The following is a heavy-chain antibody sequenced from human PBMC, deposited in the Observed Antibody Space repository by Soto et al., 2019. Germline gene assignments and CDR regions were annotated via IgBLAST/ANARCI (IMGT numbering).Heavy chain of an antibody. D-gene: IGHD3-10*01. CDR3: ANGGSGSYYGLIYYYGMDV. CDR1: GGTFSSYA. Sequence: GASVKVSCKASGGTFSSYAISWVRQAPGQGLEWMGGIIPIFGTANYAQKSQGRVTITADESTSTAYMELSSLRSEDTAVYYCANGGSGSYYGLIYYYGMDVWGQGTTVTVSS. CDR2: IIPIFGTA. V-gene: IGHV1-69*13. J-gene: IGHJ6*02.